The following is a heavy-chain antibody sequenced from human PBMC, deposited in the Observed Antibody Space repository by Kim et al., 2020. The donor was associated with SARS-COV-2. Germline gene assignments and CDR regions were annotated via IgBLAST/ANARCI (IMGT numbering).Heavy chain of an antibody. J-gene: IGHJ4*02. D-gene: IGHD3-16*02. V-gene: IGHV4-39*01. CDR3: ARPRGYLGD. CDR2: GST. Sequence: GSTYDSQSLKSRVTISVDTSKNQFSLKLSSVTAADTAVYYCARPRGYLGDWGQGTLVTVSS.